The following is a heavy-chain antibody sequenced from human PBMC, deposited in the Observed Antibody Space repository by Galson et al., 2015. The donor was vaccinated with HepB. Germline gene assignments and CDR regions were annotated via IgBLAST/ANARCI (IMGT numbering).Heavy chain of an antibody. Sequence: SLRLSCAASGFTFSSYSMNWVRQAPGKGLEWVAYITSSSNTIYYADSVKGRFTISRDNAKNSLYLQMNSLRDEDTAVYYCAGPPSSSWPHDAFDIWGQGTMVTVSS. CDR3: AGPPSSSWPHDAFDI. V-gene: IGHV3-48*02. D-gene: IGHD6-13*01. CDR2: ITSSSNTI. J-gene: IGHJ3*02. CDR1: GFTFSSYS.